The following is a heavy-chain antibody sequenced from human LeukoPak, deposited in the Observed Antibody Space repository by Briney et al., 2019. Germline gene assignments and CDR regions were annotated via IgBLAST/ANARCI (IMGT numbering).Heavy chain of an antibody. CDR2: IYTNGST. CDR3: ARAGDSGYNWGFDY. V-gene: IGHV4-4*07. Sequence: SETLSLTCTVSGGSISSYYWSWIRQPAGKGLEWIGRIYTNGSTNYNPSLKSRVAMSVDTTKNQFSLKLSSVTAADTAVYYCARAGDSGYNWGFDYWGQGTLVTVSS. J-gene: IGHJ4*02. D-gene: IGHD5-12*01. CDR1: GGSISSYY.